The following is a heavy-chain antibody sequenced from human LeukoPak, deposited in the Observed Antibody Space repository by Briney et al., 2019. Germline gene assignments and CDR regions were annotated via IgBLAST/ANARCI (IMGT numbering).Heavy chain of an antibody. CDR3: ARLNIVWLVTL. D-gene: IGHD6-19*01. CDR2: ISYSGST. CDR1: GGSISSSNYY. V-gene: IGHV4-39*01. J-gene: IGHJ4*02. Sequence: SETLSLTCAVYGGSISSSNYYWGWIRQPPGKGLEWIGSISYSGSTYYNPSLRSRVTISVDTSKNQFSLKLSSVTAADTAVYYCARLNIVWLVTLWGQGTLVTVSS.